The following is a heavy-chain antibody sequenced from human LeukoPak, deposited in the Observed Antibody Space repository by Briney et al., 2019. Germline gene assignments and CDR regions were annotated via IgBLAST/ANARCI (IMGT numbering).Heavy chain of an antibody. CDR1: GGSISSYY. J-gene: IGHJ6*02. CDR2: IYYSGST. D-gene: IGHD2-2*02. V-gene: IGHV4-59*08. Sequence: SETPSLTCTVSGGSISSYYWSWIRQPPGKGLEWIGYIYYSGSTNYNPSLKSRVTISVDTSKNQFSLKLSSVTAADTAVYYCARLPSKYCSSTSCYTDYYYGMDVWGQGTTVTVSS. CDR3: ARLPSKYCSSTSCYTDYYYGMDV.